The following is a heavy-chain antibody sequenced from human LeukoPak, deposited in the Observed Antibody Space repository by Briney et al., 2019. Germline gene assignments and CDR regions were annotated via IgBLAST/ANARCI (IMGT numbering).Heavy chain of an antibody. CDR2: VNPNSGDT. CDR3: SRGPRFDP. J-gene: IGHJ5*02. CDR1: GYSFNIYE. V-gene: IGHV1-8*01. Sequence: ASVKVSCKTSGYSFNIYEINWVRQATGQGLEWMGWVNPNSGDTDYAQKFQGRLTMTRNTSISTAYMELSGLRLEDTAVYYCSRGPRFDPWGQGTQVSVSS.